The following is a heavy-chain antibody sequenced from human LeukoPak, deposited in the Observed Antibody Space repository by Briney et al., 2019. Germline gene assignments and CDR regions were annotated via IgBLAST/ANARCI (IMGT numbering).Heavy chain of an antibody. CDR2: IKQDGSEK. Sequence: GGSLRLSCAASGFTFSSYWMSWVRQAPGKGLEWVANIKQDGSEKYYVDSVKGRFTISRDNAKNSLYLQMNSLRAEDTAVYYCARGHRDYGGISYNYYYYYYMDVWGKGTTVTVSS. CDR1: GFTFSSYW. D-gene: IGHD4-23*01. CDR3: ARGHRDYGGISYNYYYYYYMDV. V-gene: IGHV3-7*03. J-gene: IGHJ6*03.